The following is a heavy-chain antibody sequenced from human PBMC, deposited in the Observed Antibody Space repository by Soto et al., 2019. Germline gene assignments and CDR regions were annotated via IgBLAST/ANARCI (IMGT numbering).Heavy chain of an antibody. CDR2: IYYSGST. Sequence: PSETLSLTCTVSGGSISSYYWSWIRQPPGKGLEWIGYIYYSGSTNYNPSLKSRVTISLDTSQNQFSLKLNSVTAADTAVYFCARVPSPFDFYYAMDVWGQGTTVTVSS. D-gene: IGHD3-16*01. V-gene: IGHV4-59*08. J-gene: IGHJ6*02. CDR1: GGSISSYY. CDR3: ARVPSPFDFYYAMDV.